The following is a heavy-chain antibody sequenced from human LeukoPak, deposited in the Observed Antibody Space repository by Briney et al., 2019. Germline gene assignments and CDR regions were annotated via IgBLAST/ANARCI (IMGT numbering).Heavy chain of an antibody. D-gene: IGHD6-19*01. V-gene: IGHV4-34*01. CDR1: GGSFSGYY. CDR3: ARAQADRIPYSSGPTLYYYYYMDV. CDR2: INHSGST. Sequence: SETLSLTCAVYGGSFSGYYWSWIRQPPGKGPEWIGEINHSGSTNYNPSLKSRVTISVDTSKNQFSLKLSSVTAADTAVYYCARAQADRIPYSSGPTLYYYYYMDVWGKGTTVTVSS. J-gene: IGHJ6*03.